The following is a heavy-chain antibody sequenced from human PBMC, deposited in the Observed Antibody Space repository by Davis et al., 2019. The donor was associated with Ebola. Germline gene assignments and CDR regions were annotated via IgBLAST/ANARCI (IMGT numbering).Heavy chain of an antibody. D-gene: IGHD6-6*01. V-gene: IGHV3-33*01. CDR2: IWYDGSNK. Sequence: PGGSLRLSCAASGFTFSSYGMHWVRQAPGKGLEWVAVIWYDGSNKYYADSVKGRFTISRDNSKNTLYLQMGSLRAEDMAVYYCARGRQGIAARPGHFDYWGQGTLVTVSS. CDR3: ARGRQGIAARPGHFDY. CDR1: GFTFSSYG. J-gene: IGHJ4*02.